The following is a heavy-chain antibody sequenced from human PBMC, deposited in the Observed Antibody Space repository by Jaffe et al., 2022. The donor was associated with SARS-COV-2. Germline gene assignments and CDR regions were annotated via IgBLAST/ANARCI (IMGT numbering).Heavy chain of an antibody. V-gene: IGHV4-61*02. CDR1: GGSISSGSYY. D-gene: IGHD3-22*01. J-gene: IGHJ6*02. Sequence: QVQLQESGPGLVKPSQTLSLTCTVSGGSISSGSYYWSWIRQPAGKGLEWIGRIYTSGSTNYNPSLKSRVTISVDTSKNQFSLKLSSVTAADTAVYYCARVQSPPVWLTDLSYGMDVWGQGTTVTVSS. CDR3: ARVQSPPVWLTDLSYGMDV. CDR2: IYTSGST.